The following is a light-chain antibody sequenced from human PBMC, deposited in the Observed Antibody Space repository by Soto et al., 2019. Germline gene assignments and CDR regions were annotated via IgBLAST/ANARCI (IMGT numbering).Light chain of an antibody. J-gene: IGLJ1*01. V-gene: IGLV2-14*01. CDR3: SSYSISTACL. Sequence: QSALTQPASVSGSPGQSITISCTGTSSDVGGYDYVSWYQLHPGKAPKLMVFEVNNRPSGVSYRFSGSKSGNTASLTISGLQAEDEADYFCSSYSISTACLFGTGTKLTVL. CDR1: SSDVGGYDY. CDR2: EVN.